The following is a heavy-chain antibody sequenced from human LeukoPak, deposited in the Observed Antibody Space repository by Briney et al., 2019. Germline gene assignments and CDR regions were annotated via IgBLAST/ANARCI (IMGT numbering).Heavy chain of an antibody. CDR3: ARVYGDHYGSGVIDY. D-gene: IGHD3-10*01. V-gene: IGHV1-46*01. Sequence: ASVKVSCKASGYTFTSYYMHWVRQAPGQGLEWMGIINPNGGSTNYAQKFQGRVTMTRGTSTSTVYMELSSLRSEDTAVYYCARVYGDHYGSGVIDYWGQGTLVTISS. J-gene: IGHJ4*02. CDR2: INPNGGST. CDR1: GYTFTSYY.